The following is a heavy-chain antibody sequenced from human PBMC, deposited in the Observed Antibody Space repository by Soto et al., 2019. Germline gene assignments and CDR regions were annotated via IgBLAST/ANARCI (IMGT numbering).Heavy chain of an antibody. Sequence: EMQLLVSGGGLVQPGGSLRLSCAASGFPFSSYAMSWVRQAPGKGLEWGSGISGSGGLTYYADSVKGPFTISRDNSKNTLYLQMNSLIADDTAVYYCAKSLSASPNYYFDYWGQGTLVSVSS. V-gene: IGHV3-23*01. J-gene: IGHJ4*02. CDR1: GFPFSSYA. CDR3: AKSLSASPNYYFDY. CDR2: ISGSGGLT.